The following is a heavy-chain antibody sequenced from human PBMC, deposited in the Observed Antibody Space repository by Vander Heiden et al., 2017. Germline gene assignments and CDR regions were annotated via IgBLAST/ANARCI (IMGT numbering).Heavy chain of an antibody. CDR2: LYHSGTT. V-gene: IGHV4-39*01. Sequence: QLQLQESGSGLVKRSETLSRTCDVSGVCITATSFCWGWVRQSPGKGLEWIGSLYHSGTTYYNRYLRSRLTISVDTSKTLFSLKLSSVTAADTAVYFCVRGIGDLWYYGMDVWGQGTTVTVSS. J-gene: IGHJ6*01. CDR1: GVCITATSFC. D-gene: IGHD3-3*01. CDR3: VRGIGDLWYYGMDV.